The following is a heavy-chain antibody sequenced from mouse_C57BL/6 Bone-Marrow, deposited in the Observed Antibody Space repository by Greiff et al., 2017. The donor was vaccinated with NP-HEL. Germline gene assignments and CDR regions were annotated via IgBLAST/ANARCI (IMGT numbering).Heavy chain of an antibody. J-gene: IGHJ4*01. CDR3: ARGMVKMAMDY. Sequence: DVHLVESEGGLVQPGSSMKLSCTASGFTFSDYYMAWVRQVPEKGLEWVANINYDGSSTYYLDSLKSRFIISRDNAKNILYLQMSSLKSEDTATYYCARGMVKMAMDYWGQGTSVTVSS. D-gene: IGHD2-10*02. CDR1: GFTFSDYY. V-gene: IGHV5-16*01. CDR2: INYDGSST.